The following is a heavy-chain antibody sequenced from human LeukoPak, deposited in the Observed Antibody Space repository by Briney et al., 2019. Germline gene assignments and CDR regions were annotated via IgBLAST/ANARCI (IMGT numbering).Heavy chain of an antibody. J-gene: IGHJ6*03. V-gene: IGHV3-43D*04. CDR1: GFTFDDYA. CDR2: ISWDGGST. Sequence: GGSLRLSCAASGFTFDDYAMHWVRQAPGKGLEWVSLISWDGGSTYYADSVKGRFTISRDNSKNSPYLQMNSLRAEDTALYYCAKDGLFGVVTPYYYHYMDVWGKGTTVTVSS. CDR3: AKDGLFGVVTPYYYHYMDV. D-gene: IGHD3-3*01.